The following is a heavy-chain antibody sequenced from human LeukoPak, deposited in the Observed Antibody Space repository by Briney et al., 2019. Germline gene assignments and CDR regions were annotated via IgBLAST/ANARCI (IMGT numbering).Heavy chain of an antibody. V-gene: IGHV3-23*01. J-gene: IGHJ4*02. CDR2: ISGSGAST. Sequence: GGSLRLSCAASGFTFSNAWMSWVRQAPGKGLEWVSGISGSGASTYYTDSVKGRFSISRDNSKNTLYLRMHSLRAEDTAVYYCVRGRYISSHYVGDYWGQGTLATVSS. D-gene: IGHD2-2*02. CDR1: GFTFSNAW. CDR3: VRGRYISSHYVGDY.